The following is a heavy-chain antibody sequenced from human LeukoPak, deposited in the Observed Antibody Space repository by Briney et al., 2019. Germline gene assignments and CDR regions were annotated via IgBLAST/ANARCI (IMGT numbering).Heavy chain of an antibody. CDR1: GYTFTGYY. D-gene: IGHD4-11*01. CDR2: INPNSSGT. J-gene: IGHJ3*02. Sequence: ASVKVSCKASGYTFTGYYMHWVRQAPGQGLEWMGWINPNSSGTNYAQKFQGRVTMTRDTSISTAYMELSRLRSDDTAVYYCARVRATVTTIGAFDIWGQGTMVTVSS. V-gene: IGHV1-2*02. CDR3: ARVRATVTTIGAFDI.